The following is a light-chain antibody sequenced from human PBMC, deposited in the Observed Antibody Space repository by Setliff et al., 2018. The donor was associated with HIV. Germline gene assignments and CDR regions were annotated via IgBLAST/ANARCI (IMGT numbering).Light chain of an antibody. CDR1: SSDVGNYNL. J-gene: IGLJ1*01. CDR2: EVT. CDR3: CSYAGSSTYV. Sequence: QSALTQPASVSGSPGQSITISCTGTSSDVGNYNLVSWYQQHPGKAPKLMIYEVTERPSGVSNRFSGSKSATTASLTISGLQAEDEADYYCCSYAGSSTYVFGTGTKVTVL. V-gene: IGLV2-23*02.